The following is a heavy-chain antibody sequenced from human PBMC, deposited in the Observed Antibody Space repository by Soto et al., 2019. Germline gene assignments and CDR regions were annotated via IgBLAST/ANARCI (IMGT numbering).Heavy chain of an antibody. J-gene: IGHJ6*02. Sequence: QVQLVQSGAEVKKPGSSVKVSCKASGGTFSSYAISWVRQAPGQGLEWMGGIIPIFGTANYAQKFQGRVTIXAXEXXSTAYMELSRLRSEDTAVYYCASHSGWNYYYGMDVWGQGTTVTVSS. CDR2: IIPIFGTA. CDR1: GGTFSSYA. CDR3: ASHSGWNYYYGMDV. D-gene: IGHD3-22*01. V-gene: IGHV1-69*12.